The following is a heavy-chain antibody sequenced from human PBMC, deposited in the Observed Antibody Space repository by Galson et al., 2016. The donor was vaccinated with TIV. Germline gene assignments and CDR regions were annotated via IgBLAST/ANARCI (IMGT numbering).Heavy chain of an antibody. D-gene: IGHD4-17*01. V-gene: IGHV3-30*14. CDR3: ATATVPNLGDY. J-gene: IGHJ4*02. CDR2: ISHDGNNK. Sequence: SLRLSCAASGFIFSSFPMHWVRQVPGKGLEWVALISHDGNNKDFADSVQSRFTISRDNSKNTLYLQMSNLRPEDTAVYFCATATVPNLGDYWGQGVLVTVSS. CDR1: GFIFSSFP.